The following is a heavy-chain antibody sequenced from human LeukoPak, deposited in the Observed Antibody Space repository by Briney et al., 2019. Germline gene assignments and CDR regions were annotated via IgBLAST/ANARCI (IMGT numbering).Heavy chain of an antibody. Sequence: SETLSLTCTVSGYSISSGYYCGWIRQPPGKGLEWIGSIYHSGSTYYNPSLKSRVTISVDTSKNQFSLKLSSVTAADTAVYYCARAKTAGYYYYMDVWGKGTTVTVSS. CDR2: IYHSGST. CDR3: ARAKTAGYYYYMDV. J-gene: IGHJ6*03. D-gene: IGHD1-14*01. V-gene: IGHV4-38-2*02. CDR1: GYSISSGYY.